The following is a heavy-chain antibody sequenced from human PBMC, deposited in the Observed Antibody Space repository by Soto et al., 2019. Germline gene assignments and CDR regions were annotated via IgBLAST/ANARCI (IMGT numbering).Heavy chain of an antibody. Sequence: GGSLRLSCAASGFTFSNAWMNWVRQAPGKGLEWVGRIKSKTDGGTTDYAAPVKGRFTISRDDSKNTLYLQMNSLKTEDTAVYYCTTDPFYYDSSGIGPVESDAFDIWGQGTMVTVSS. CDR2: IKSKTDGGTT. CDR3: TTDPFYYDSSGIGPVESDAFDI. V-gene: IGHV3-15*07. CDR1: GFTFSNAW. J-gene: IGHJ3*02. D-gene: IGHD3-22*01.